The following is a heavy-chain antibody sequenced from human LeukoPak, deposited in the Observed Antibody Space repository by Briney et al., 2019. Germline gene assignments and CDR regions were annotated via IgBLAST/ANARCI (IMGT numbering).Heavy chain of an antibody. D-gene: IGHD3-22*01. CDR3: ARDRDSSGYSPGDY. J-gene: IGHJ4*02. Sequence: GGSLRLSCAASGFTFSSYSMNWVRQAPGKGLEWVSSISSSSSYIYYADSVKGRFTISRDNSKNTLYLQMNSLRAEDTAVYYCARDRDSSGYSPGDYWGQGTLVTVSS. CDR2: ISSSSSYI. CDR1: GFTFSSYS. V-gene: IGHV3-21*01.